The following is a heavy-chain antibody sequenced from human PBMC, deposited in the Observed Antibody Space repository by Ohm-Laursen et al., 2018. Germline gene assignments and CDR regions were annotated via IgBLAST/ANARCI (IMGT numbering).Heavy chain of an antibody. Sequence: SDTLSLTCTVSGGSISSSSYYWGWIRQPPGKGLEWIGSIYYSGSTYYNPSLKSRVTISVDTSKNQFSLKLSSVTAADTAVYYCASLESGSYPWGQGTLVTVSS. CDR1: GGSISSSSYY. D-gene: IGHD3-10*01. CDR3: ASLESGSYP. CDR2: IYYSGST. J-gene: IGHJ5*02. V-gene: IGHV4-39*07.